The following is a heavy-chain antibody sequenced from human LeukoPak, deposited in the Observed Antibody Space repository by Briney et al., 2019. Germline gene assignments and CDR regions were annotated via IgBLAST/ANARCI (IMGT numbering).Heavy chain of an antibody. D-gene: IGHD3-22*01. J-gene: IGHJ5*02. CDR1: GYTFTSYG. CDR2: ISAYNDNT. CDR3: ARDFSSYYDSSGYYYYVPNWFDP. Sequence: ASVKVSCKASGYTFTSYGISWVRQAPGRGLEWMGWISAYNDNTNYAQKLQGRVTMTTDTSTSTAYMELRSLRSDDTAVYYCARDFSSYYDSSGYYYYVPNWFDPWGQGTLVTVSS. V-gene: IGHV1-18*01.